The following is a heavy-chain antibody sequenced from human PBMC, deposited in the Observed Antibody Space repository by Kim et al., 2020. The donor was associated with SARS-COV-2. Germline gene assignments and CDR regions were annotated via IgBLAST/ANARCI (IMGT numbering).Heavy chain of an antibody. CDR2: ISWNSGSI. J-gene: IGHJ6*02. CDR1: GFMFDDYA. D-gene: IGHD6-13*01. CDR3: AKDWAAAGISYYYGMDV. Sequence: GGSLRLSCAASGFMFDDYAMHWVRQAPWKGLEWVSGISWNSGSIGYADSVKGRFTISRDNAKNSLYLQMNSLRAEDTALYYCAKDWAAAGISYYYGMDVWGQGTTVTVSS. V-gene: IGHV3-9*01.